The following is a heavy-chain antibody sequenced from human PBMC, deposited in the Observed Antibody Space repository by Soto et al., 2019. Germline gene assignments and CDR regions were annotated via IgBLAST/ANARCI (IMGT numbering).Heavy chain of an antibody. CDR2: IYHSGST. CDR3: ARVYMVRGTIIRYFDY. V-gene: IGHV4-39*07. CDR1: GGSISSSSYY. Sequence: PSETLSLTCTVSGGSISSSSYYWGWIRQPPGKGLEWIGKIYHSGSTNYNPSLKSRVTISVDKSKNQFSLKLSSVTAADTAVYYCARVYMVRGTIIRYFDYWGQGTLVT. J-gene: IGHJ4*02. D-gene: IGHD3-10*01.